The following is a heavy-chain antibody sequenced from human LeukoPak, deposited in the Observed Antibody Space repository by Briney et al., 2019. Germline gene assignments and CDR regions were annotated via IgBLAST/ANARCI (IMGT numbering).Heavy chain of an antibody. V-gene: IGHV4-38-2*01. CDR1: GYSISSGYY. CDR2: IYHSGST. D-gene: IGHD2-2*02. Sequence: SETLSLTCAVSGYSISSGYYWGWIRQPPGKGLEWIGSIYHSGSTYYNPSLKSRVTISVGTSKNQFSLKLSSVTAADTAVYYCARQRGYCSSTSCHTYDYWGQGTLVTVSS. CDR3: ARQRGYCSSTSCHTYDY. J-gene: IGHJ4*02.